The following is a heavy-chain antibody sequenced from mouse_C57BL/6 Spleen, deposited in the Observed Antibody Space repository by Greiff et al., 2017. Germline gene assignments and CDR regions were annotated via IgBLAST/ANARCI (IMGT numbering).Heavy chain of an antibody. CDR3: ARPRLRGYYAMDY. CDR2: ISRGSSTI. D-gene: IGHD2-4*01. Sequence: EVQGVESGGGLVKPGGSLKLSCAASGFTFSDYGMHWVRQAPEKGLEWVAYISRGSSTIYYADTVKGRCTITRDNAKNTPFLQMTSLRSEDTAMYYCARPRLRGYYAMDYWGQGTSVTVSS. V-gene: IGHV5-17*01. CDR1: GFTFSDYG. J-gene: IGHJ4*01.